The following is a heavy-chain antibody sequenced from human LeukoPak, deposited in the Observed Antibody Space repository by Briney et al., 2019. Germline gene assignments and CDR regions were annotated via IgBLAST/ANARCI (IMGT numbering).Heavy chain of an antibody. Sequence: GGSLRLSCEGSAFIFSGHWMNWVRQTPGKGLEWVASIKEDGSERQYVDSVKGRFSISRDNTKGSLFLQLNSLRAEDTAVYYCARDRNTGYGMDVWGQGTTVTVSS. CDR2: IKEDGSER. J-gene: IGHJ6*02. V-gene: IGHV3-7*03. CDR1: AFIFSGHW. CDR3: ARDRNTGYGMDV. D-gene: IGHD2-8*02.